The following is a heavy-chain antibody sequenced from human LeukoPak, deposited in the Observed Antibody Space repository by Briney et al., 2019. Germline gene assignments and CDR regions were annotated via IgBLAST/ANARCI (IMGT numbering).Heavy chain of an antibody. D-gene: IGHD3-3*01. Sequence: SETLSLTCAAYGGSFSDIYWNWIRQPPGKGLEWIGQISHSGGINYNPSLQSRVTLSVDTSNNHFSLRLTPVTAADTAVYYCVRGYSEYWSDWGQGSLVTVSS. CDR3: VRGYSEYWSD. CDR2: ISHSGGI. J-gene: IGHJ4*02. CDR1: GGSFSDIY. V-gene: IGHV4-34*01.